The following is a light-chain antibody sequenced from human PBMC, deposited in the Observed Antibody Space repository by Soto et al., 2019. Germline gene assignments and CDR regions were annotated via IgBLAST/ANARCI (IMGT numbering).Light chain of an antibody. V-gene: IGKV3-11*01. CDR2: DAS. CDR1: ERISRS. Sequence: DIVLTQSPATLSLSPGTRAPLSCRAHERISRSLAWYQQRPGQPPRILIYDASFRATGIPERFSGGGSGTDFTLSISSLEPEDFAVYYCQLSQQRSSWPPIAFGQGTRLEI. J-gene: IGKJ5*01. CDR3: QLSQQRSSWPPIA.